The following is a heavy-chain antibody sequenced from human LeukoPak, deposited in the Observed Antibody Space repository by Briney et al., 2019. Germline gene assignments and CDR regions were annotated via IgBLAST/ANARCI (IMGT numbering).Heavy chain of an antibody. Sequence: ASVKVSCKASGYTFTSYYMHWVRRAPGQGLEWMGIINPSGGSTSYAQKFQGRVTMTRDTSISTAYMELSRLRSDDTAVYYCARDRGGYYYYYYMDVWGKGTTVTISS. D-gene: IGHD3-10*01. J-gene: IGHJ6*03. V-gene: IGHV1-46*01. CDR1: GYTFTSYY. CDR2: INPSGGST. CDR3: ARDRGGYYYYYYMDV.